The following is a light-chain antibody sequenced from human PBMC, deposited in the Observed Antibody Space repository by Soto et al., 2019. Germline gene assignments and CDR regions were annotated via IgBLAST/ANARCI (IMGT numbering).Light chain of an antibody. CDR2: DAS. J-gene: IGKJ4*01. V-gene: IGKV3-11*01. Sequence: IVLTQSPATLYLSPLEIATRSGRASQSVSSYLAWYQQKPGQAPRLLIYDASNRATGIPARFSGSGSGTDFTLTISSLEPEDFAVYYCQQRSNWPLTFGGGTKVDIK. CDR1: QSVSSY. CDR3: QQRSNWPLT.